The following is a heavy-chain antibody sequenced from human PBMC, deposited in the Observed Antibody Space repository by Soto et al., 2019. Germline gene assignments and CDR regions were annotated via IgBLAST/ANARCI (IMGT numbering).Heavy chain of an antibody. CDR2: ISGSGGST. CDR1: GFTCSSYA. V-gene: IGHV3-23*01. J-gene: IGHJ4*02. D-gene: IGHD6-19*01. CDR3: SKDSAGAGTSYDY. Sequence: GRSLRLSCAASGFTCSSYAMSWVRQAPGKGLEWVSAISGSGGSTYYADSVKGRFTISRDNSKNTLYLQMNSLRAEDTAVYYCSKDSAGAGTSYDYWGQGTLVTVSS.